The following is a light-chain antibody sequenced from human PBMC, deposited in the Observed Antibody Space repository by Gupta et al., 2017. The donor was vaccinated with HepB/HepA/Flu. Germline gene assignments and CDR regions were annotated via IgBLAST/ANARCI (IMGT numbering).Light chain of an antibody. CDR2: GAS. CDR1: QSVSSSY. V-gene: IGKV3-20*01. J-gene: IGKJ3*01. CDR3: QQYGSSPFT. Sequence: ELVLTQSPGTLSLSPGERATLSCRASQSVSSSYLAWYQQTPGQAPRLLIYGASSRATGIPDRFSGSGSGTDCTLTIRRLAPEDFAVDYCQQYGSSPFTCGPGTKVDIK.